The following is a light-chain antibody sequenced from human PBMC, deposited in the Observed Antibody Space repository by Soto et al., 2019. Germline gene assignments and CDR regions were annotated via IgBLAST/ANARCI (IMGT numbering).Light chain of an antibody. CDR2: DVS. Sequence: QSALTQPRSVSGSPGQSVTISCTGTSSDVGGYNHVSWYQHHPGKAPKLMIYDVSQRPSGVPDRFSGSKSGTPASLTISGLQAEDEADYYCCSYTARFTLLFGGGTKVTVL. CDR3: CSYTARFTLL. J-gene: IGLJ3*02. CDR1: SSDVGGYNH. V-gene: IGLV2-11*01.